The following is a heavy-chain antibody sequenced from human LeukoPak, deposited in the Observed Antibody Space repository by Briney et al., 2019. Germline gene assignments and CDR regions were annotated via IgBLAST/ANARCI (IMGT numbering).Heavy chain of an antibody. D-gene: IGHD7-27*01. CDR2: IGSSGGGI. V-gene: IGHV3-23*01. J-gene: IGHJ4*02. Sequence: GGSLRLSCAASGFTFSTYTMYWVRHPPGKGLEWVSIIGSSGGGIHYADSVKGRFTISRDNSKNALYLQMNSLGVEDTAVYYCAIDPNWGTHSWGQGVLVTVSS. CDR1: GFTFSTYT. CDR3: AIDPNWGTHS.